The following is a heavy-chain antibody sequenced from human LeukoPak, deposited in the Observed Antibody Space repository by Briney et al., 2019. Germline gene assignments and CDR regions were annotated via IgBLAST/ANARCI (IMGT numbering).Heavy chain of an antibody. CDR3: VRDARYDTSGSFQH. V-gene: IGHV3-20*04. J-gene: IGHJ1*01. CDR1: GFTFDNYD. D-gene: IGHD3-22*01. CDR2: IKWNGDST. Sequence: PGRSLRLSCAASGFTFDNYDMSWVRQVPGKGLEWVSGIKWNGDSTGYADSVKGRFTTSRDNAKNSLYLQMNSLRAEDTALYYCVRDARYDTSGSFQHWGQGTLVTVSS.